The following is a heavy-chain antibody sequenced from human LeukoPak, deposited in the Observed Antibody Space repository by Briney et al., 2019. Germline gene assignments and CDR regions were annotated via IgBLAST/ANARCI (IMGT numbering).Heavy chain of an antibody. CDR2: IYTSGST. CDR1: GGSISSYY. CDR3: ARDCTIAAACICYYYYYGMDV. J-gene: IGHJ6*02. D-gene: IGHD6-13*01. V-gene: IGHV4-4*07. Sequence: PSETLSLTCTVSGGSISSYYWSWIRQPAGKGLEWIGRIYTSGSTNYNPSLKSRVTMSVDTSKNQFSLKLSSVTAADTAVYYCARDCTIAAACICYYYYYGMDVWGQGTTVTVSS.